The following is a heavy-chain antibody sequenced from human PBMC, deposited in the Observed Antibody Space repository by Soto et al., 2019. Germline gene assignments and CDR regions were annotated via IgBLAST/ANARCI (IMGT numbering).Heavy chain of an antibody. CDR2: ISYDGSNK. V-gene: IGHV3-30-3*02. CDR3: AQAGTPLGKYNWFDP. Sequence: QVQLVESGGGVVQPGRSLRLSCAASGFTFSSYAMHWVRQAPGKGLEWVAVISYDGSNKYYADSVKGRFTISRDNSKNTLYQQMNSLRAEDTAVYYCAQAGTPLGKYNWFDPWGQGTLVTVSS. CDR1: GFTFSSYA. J-gene: IGHJ5*02. D-gene: IGHD3-16*01.